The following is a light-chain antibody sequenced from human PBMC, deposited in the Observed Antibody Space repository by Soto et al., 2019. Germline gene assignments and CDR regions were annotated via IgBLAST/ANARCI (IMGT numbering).Light chain of an antibody. Sequence: QSALTQPPSVSGAPGQRVTISCTGSSSNIGAGYDVHWYQQLPGTAPKLLIYGNSNRPSGVPDRFSGSKSGTSASLAITGLQAEDEADYYCKSYDSRLSGSVFGTGTKVTVL. CDR3: KSYDSRLSGSV. CDR1: SSNIGAGYD. J-gene: IGLJ1*01. CDR2: GNS. V-gene: IGLV1-40*01.